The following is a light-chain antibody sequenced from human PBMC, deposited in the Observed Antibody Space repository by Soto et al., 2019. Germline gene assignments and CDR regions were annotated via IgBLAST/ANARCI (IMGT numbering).Light chain of an antibody. J-gene: IGKJ4*02. CDR1: QNINSW. V-gene: IGKV1-12*01. Sequence: DIQMTQSPSSVSASVGNRVTITCRASQNINSWLAWYQQKPGTAPKLLIYGASSLQSGVPSRFSGSGSGTDVTLTLSSLQPEDFAPYYCQQTDNFPHTFGVVTKIEIK. CDR3: QQTDNFPHT. CDR2: GAS.